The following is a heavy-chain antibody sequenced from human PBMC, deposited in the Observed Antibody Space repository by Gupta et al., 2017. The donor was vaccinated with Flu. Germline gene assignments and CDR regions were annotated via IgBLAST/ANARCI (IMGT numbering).Heavy chain of an antibody. CDR3: TTDGGIAVRPMFDY. CDR1: GFPFTTAW. J-gene: IGHJ4*02. Sequence: EVQLVESGGDLVKPGGSLRLSCAASGFPFTTAWMAWVRQAPGKGLEWVGRIKSKTDGGTIDYAAPVKGRFIISRDDSKNTVYLQMNSLKTEDTAVYYCTTDGGIAVRPMFDYWGQGALVTVSA. V-gene: IGHV3-15*01. CDR2: IKSKTDGGTI. D-gene: IGHD6-6*01.